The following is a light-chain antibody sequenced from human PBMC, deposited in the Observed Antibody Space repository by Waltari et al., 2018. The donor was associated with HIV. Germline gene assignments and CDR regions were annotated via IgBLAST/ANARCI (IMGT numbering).Light chain of an antibody. J-gene: IGLJ1*01. V-gene: IGLV2-14*03. Sequence: QSALSQPASVSASPEQSVATSCSGSASDIGRYNYCSWYQQHPDKTPRLILFDVNNRPSGISDRFSGSKSGTTASLTISTVETDDEADYYCASYTVNSTGVFGSGTKLTVL. CDR1: ASDIGRYNY. CDR2: DVN. CDR3: ASYTVNSTGV.